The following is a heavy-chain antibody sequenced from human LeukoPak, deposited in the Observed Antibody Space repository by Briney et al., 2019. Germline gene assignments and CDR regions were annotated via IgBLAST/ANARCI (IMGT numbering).Heavy chain of an antibody. Sequence: GGSLRLSCAASGLTFSSYSMNWVRQAPGKGLEWVSSISSSSSYIYYADSVKGRFTISRDNAKNSLYLQMNSLRAEDTAVYYCVRSPSHDAFDIWGQGTMVTVSS. V-gene: IGHV3-21*01. CDR1: GLTFSSYS. CDR3: VRSPSHDAFDI. J-gene: IGHJ3*02. CDR2: ISSSSSYI.